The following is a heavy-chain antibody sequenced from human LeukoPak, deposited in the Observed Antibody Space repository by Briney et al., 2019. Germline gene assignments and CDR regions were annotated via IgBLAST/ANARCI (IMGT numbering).Heavy chain of an antibody. CDR2: MNSNSGNT. V-gene: IGHV1-8*01. Sequence: GASVKVSCKASGYTFTSYDINWVRQAAGQGLEWMGWMNSNSGNTGYAQKFQGRVTMTRDTSISTAYMEVSSLRSEDTAVYYCARGREDLSWSSDYWGQGTLVTVSS. CDR1: GYTFTSYD. CDR3: ARGREDLSWSSDY. J-gene: IGHJ4*02. D-gene: IGHD3-16*02.